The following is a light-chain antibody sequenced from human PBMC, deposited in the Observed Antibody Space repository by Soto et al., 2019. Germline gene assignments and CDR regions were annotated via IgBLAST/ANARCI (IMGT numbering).Light chain of an antibody. CDR2: DAS. Sequence: ETLLTQSPATLSLTPGESATLSCRASQPINTYFAWYQQKSGQSPRLVIYDASNRATDIAARFSASGFSTDFTLPISRLEPADFGIYYCQHRSYWPPEDTFGQGTKLEIK. V-gene: IGKV3-11*01. CDR1: QPINTY. J-gene: IGKJ2*01. CDR3: QHRSYWPPEDT.